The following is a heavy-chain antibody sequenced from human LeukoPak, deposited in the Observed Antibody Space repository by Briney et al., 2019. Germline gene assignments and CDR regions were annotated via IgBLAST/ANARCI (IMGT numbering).Heavy chain of an antibody. Sequence: GASVKVSCKASGGTFSSYAISWVRQAPGQGLEWMGGIIPIFGTANYAQKLQGRVTMTTDTSSSTAYMELRSLRSDDTAVYYCARDTYYYGSGSYYPDYWGQGTLVTVSS. J-gene: IGHJ4*02. D-gene: IGHD3-10*01. CDR3: ARDTYYYGSGSYYPDY. V-gene: IGHV1-69*05. CDR1: GGTFSSYA. CDR2: IIPIFGTA.